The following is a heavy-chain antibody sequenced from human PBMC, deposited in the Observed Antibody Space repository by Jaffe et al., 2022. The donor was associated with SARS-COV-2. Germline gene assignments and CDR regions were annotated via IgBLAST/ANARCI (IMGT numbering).Heavy chain of an antibody. D-gene: IGHD6-19*01. J-gene: IGHJ4*02. CDR3: AKAIGGGWSKHDY. Sequence: EVQLLESGGGLIQPGGSLRLSCAASGFTFGSCDMSWVRQAPGKGLEWVSTISGGGAKTYYADSVKGRFTISRDNSKNTLYLQMNSLRAEDTALYYCAKAIGGGWSKHDYWGQGTLVTVSS. CDR1: GFTFGSCD. V-gene: IGHV3-23*01. CDR2: ISGGGAKT.